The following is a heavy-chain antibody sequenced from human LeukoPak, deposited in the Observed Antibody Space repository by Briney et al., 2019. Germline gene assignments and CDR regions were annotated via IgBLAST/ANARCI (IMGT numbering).Heavy chain of an antibody. V-gene: IGHV3-23*01. J-gene: IGHJ5*02. CDR2: FSGSGGST. Sequence: GGSLRLACAASGFTFSTYAMSWVRQAPGKGLKWVSSFSGSGGSTYYADSVKGRFTISRDNSKNALYLQMNSLRAEDTAVYYCAAVDVDTAFPWGQGTLVTVSS. D-gene: IGHD5-18*01. CDR1: GFTFSTYA. CDR3: AAVDVDTAFP.